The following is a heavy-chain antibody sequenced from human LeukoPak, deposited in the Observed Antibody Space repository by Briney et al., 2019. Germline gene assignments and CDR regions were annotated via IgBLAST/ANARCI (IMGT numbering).Heavy chain of an antibody. V-gene: IGHV3-23*01. CDR1: GFTFTNYA. CDR2: ISGSGGGT. Sequence: PGGSLRLSCAASGFTFTNYAMNWVRQAPGKGLEWVSGISGSGGGTYYADSVKGRFTISRDNSKNTLYLQMNSLRAEDTAVYYCAKAQELGNYEFFLFDYWGQGTLVIVSS. CDR3: AKAQELGNYEFFLFDY. D-gene: IGHD7-27*01. J-gene: IGHJ4*02.